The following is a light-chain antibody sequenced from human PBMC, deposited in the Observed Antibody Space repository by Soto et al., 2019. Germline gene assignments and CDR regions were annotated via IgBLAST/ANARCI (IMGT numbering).Light chain of an antibody. CDR1: QSISSY. CDR2: DAS. J-gene: IGKJ1*01. CDR3: QQYGDSTGWT. Sequence: EVVLTQSPDTLSLPPGERATLSCRASQSISSYLAWYQQKPGQAPRLLIYDASSRATGIPARFSGSGSGTDFTLTISSLEPEDFAVYYCQQYGDSTGWTFGQGTKVDIK. V-gene: IGKV3-11*01.